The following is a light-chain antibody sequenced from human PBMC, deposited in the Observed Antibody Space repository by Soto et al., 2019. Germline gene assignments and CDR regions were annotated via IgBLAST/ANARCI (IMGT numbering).Light chain of an antibody. CDR2: GAS. J-gene: IGKJ5*01. V-gene: IGKV3-11*01. CDR3: QHGSDWPPFT. CDR1: QSVNSN. Sequence: EIVLTQSPASLSLSPGERATLSCRASQSVNSNLAWYQHKPGQAPRLLIYGASNRATGIPARFSGSGSGTDFTLTVSSLEPEDFAVYYCQHGSDWPPFTFGQGTRLE.